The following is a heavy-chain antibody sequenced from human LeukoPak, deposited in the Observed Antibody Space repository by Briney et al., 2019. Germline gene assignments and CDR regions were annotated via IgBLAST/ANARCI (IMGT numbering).Heavy chain of an antibody. CDR1: GGSITSNSYY. J-gene: IGHJ4*02. Sequence: PSETLSLTCTVSGGSITSNSYYCDWIRQPPGKGLEWIGSFYYSGSTYYNPSLSSRVTISVDTSKSQFSLKLTSVTAADTAVYYCARRGRRHGSAVVIPAFDFWGQGILVTVSS. CDR3: ARRGRRHGSAVVIPAFDF. V-gene: IGHV4-39*01. D-gene: IGHD3-16*02. CDR2: FYYSGST.